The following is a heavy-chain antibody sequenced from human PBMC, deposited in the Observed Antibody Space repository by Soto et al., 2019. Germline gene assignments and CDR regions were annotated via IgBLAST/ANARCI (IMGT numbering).Heavy chain of an antibody. CDR2: ISSSSSYT. J-gene: IGHJ4*02. CDR1: GFTFSDYY. Sequence: GGSLRLSCAASGFTFSDYYMSWIRQAPGKGLKWVSYISSSSSYTNYADSVKGRFTISRDNAKNSLYLQMNSLRAEDTAVYYCARGGVDGDYVELDYYFDYWGQGTLVTVSS. D-gene: IGHD4-17*01. CDR3: ARGGVDGDYVELDYYFDY. V-gene: IGHV3-11*06.